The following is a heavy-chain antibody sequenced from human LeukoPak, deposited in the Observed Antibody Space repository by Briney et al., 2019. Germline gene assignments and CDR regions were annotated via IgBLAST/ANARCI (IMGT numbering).Heavy chain of an antibody. CDR1: GGSISSYY. J-gene: IGHJ4*02. CDR3: AREGFLGSGSYPGY. Sequence: KPSETLSLTCTVSGGSISSYYWSWIRQPPGKGLEWIGYIYYSGSTNYNPSLKSRVTISVDTSKNQFSLKVRSVTAADTAVYYCAREGFLGSGSYPGYWGQGTLVTVSS. D-gene: IGHD3-10*01. V-gene: IGHV4-59*01. CDR2: IYYSGST.